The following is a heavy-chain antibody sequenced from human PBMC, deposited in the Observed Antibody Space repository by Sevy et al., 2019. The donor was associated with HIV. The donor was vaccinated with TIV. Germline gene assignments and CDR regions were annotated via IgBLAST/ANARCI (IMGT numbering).Heavy chain of an antibody. V-gene: IGHV4-34*01. Sequence: SETLSLTCAVHYGSFSGYYWNWIRQVPGKGLEWIGEINESGITYYNLSLKSRVTISVDTSKKQVSLKLKSVTAVDSAVYYCARSPPVVVVPGAPSWFDPWGQGTLVTVSS. J-gene: IGHJ5*02. D-gene: IGHD2-2*01. CDR2: INESGIT. CDR1: YGSFSGYY. CDR3: ARSPPVVVVPGAPSWFDP.